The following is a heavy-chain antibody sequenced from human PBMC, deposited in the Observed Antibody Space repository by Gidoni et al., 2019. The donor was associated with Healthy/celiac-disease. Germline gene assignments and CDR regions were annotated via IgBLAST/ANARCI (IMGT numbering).Heavy chain of an antibody. J-gene: IGHJ4*02. Sequence: EVQLVQSGAEVKKPGASLRISCKGSGYSFTSYWISWVRQMPGKGLEWMGRIDPSDSYTNYRPSFQGHVTISADKSISTAYLQWSSLKAADTAMYYCARHKDDTAMVTDYWGQGTLVTVSS. CDR1: GYSFTSYW. V-gene: IGHV5-10-1*03. D-gene: IGHD5-18*01. CDR3: ARHKDDTAMVTDY. CDR2: IDPSDSYT.